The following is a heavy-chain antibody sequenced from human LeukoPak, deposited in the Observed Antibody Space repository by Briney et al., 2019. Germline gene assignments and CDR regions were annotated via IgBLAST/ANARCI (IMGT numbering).Heavy chain of an antibody. Sequence: GGSLRLSCAASGFTFDDYAMHWVLQAPGEGLEWVSGINWNSGTIAYADSVRGRFTISRDNAKNSLYLQMNSLRPDDTALYYCLRVNHNSAYPNWGQGTLVTVSS. J-gene: IGHJ4*02. CDR2: INWNSGTI. V-gene: IGHV3-9*01. D-gene: IGHD5-12*01. CDR3: LRVNHNSAYPN. CDR1: GFTFDDYA.